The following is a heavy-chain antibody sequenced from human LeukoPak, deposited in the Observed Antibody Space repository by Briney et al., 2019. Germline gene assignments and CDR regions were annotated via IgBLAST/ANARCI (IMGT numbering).Heavy chain of an antibody. CDR1: GFTFSSYS. CDR3: ARAYSSSLVSRYYYYMDV. Sequence: GGSLRLSCAASGFTFSSYSVNWVRQAPGKGLEWVANIKQDGSEKYYVDSVKGRFTISRDNAKNSLYLQMNSLRAEDTAVYYCARAYSSSLVSRYYYYMDVWGKGTTVTVSS. J-gene: IGHJ6*03. V-gene: IGHV3-7*01. CDR2: IKQDGSEK. D-gene: IGHD6-6*01.